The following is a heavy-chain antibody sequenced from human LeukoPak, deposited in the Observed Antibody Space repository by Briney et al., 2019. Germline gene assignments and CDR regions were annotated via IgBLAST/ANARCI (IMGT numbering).Heavy chain of an antibody. CDR3: ARVGIVGAIHPDAFDI. CDR2: IYYSGST. CDR1: GGSISSYY. J-gene: IGHJ3*02. D-gene: IGHD1-26*01. Sequence: SETLSLTCTVSGGSISSYYWSWIRQPPGKGLEWIGYIYYSGSTNYNPSLESRVTISVDTSKNQFSLKLSSVTAADTAVYYCARVGIVGAIHPDAFDIWGQGTMVTVSS. V-gene: IGHV4-59*01.